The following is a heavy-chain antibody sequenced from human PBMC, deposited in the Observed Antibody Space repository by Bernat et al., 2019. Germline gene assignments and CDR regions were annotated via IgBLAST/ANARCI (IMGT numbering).Heavy chain of an antibody. V-gene: IGHV6-1*01. J-gene: IGHJ4*02. D-gene: IGHD2-21*01. CDR1: GDSVSSNSVT. CDR2: TYYRSKWYN. Sequence: QVQLQQSGPGLVKPSQTLSLNCAISGDSVSSNSVTWNWIRQSPSRGLEWLGRTYYRSKWYNEYAVSVKSRITINLDTSKNQFSLQLTFVTPDDTAVYYCARGDWPKGHDYWGQGTLVTVSS. CDR3: ARGDWPKGHDY.